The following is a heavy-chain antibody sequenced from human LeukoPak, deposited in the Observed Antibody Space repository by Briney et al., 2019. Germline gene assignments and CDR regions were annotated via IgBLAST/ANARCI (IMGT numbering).Heavy chain of an antibody. CDR1: GFPFSNFW. CDR2: ISGDGSST. J-gene: IGHJ6*02. CDR3: ARGNYGLDA. V-gene: IGHV3-74*01. Sequence: GGSLRLSCAASGFPFSNFWMYWVRQAPGKGLVWVSRISGDGSSTNYADSVKGRFTISRDNAKNTLYLQVNSLRAEDTAVYYCARGNYGLDAWGQGTTVTVSS.